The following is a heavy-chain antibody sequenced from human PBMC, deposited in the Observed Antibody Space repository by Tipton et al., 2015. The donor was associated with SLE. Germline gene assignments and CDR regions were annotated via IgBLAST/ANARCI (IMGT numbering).Heavy chain of an antibody. CDR2: IYYSGST. CDR3: ARLSISGDYFNWVDP. V-gene: IGHV4-39*01. Sequence: TLSLTCTVSGGSISSSSYYWGWIRQPPGKGLEWIGSIYYSGSTYYNPSLKSRVTRSVDTSKSQFSLKLSSVTAADTAVYYCARLSISGDYFNWVDPWGQGTLVTVSS. D-gene: IGHD4-17*01. J-gene: IGHJ5*02. CDR1: GGSISSSSYY.